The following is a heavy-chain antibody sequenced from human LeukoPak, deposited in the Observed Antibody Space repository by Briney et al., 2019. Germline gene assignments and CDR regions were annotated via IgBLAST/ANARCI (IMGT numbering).Heavy chain of an antibody. V-gene: IGHV4-59*01. CDR3: ASALQLGMFDY. CDR2: IYYSGST. D-gene: IGHD5-18*01. J-gene: IGHJ4*02. Sequence: SETLALTCTVSGGSSSSYYWSWTRQPPGKGLEWIGYIYYSGSTNYNPSLKSRLTISVDTSKNQFSLKLSSVTAADTAVYYCASALQLGMFDYWGQGTLVTVSS. CDR1: GGSSSSYY.